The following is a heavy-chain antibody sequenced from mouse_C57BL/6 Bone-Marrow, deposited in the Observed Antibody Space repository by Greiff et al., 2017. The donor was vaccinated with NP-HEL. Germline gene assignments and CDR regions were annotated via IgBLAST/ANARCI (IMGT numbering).Heavy chain of an antibody. Sequence: DVKLQESGPGLAKPSQTLSLTCSVTGYSITSDYWNWIRKFPGNKLEYMGYISYSGSTYYNPSLKSRISITRDTSKNQYYLQLNSVTTEDTATYYCARLITTVVAANYFDYWGQGTTLTVSS. CDR2: ISYSGST. J-gene: IGHJ2*01. CDR1: GYSITSDY. V-gene: IGHV3-8*01. CDR3: ARLITTVVAANYFDY. D-gene: IGHD1-1*01.